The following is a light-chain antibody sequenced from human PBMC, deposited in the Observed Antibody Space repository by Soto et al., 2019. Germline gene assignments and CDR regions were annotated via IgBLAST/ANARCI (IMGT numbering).Light chain of an antibody. J-gene: IGKJ5*01. CDR2: GAS. CDR1: QSVRSH. CDR3: QLRTT. Sequence: IVMTQSPATLSVSPGEGVTLSCRASQSVRSHLAWYQQKPGQPPRLLIYGASTRATGIPARFSGSESRTDFTLTISSLEPDDFAVYYCQLRTTFGQGTRLEIK. V-gene: IGKV3-15*01.